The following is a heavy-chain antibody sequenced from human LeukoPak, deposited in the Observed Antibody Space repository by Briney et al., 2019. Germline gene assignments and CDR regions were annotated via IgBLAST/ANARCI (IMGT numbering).Heavy chain of an antibody. CDR2: IWYDGSNK. J-gene: IGHJ4*02. D-gene: IGHD6-19*01. Sequence: GGSLRLSCAASGFTFSSYGMHWDRQAPGKGLEWVAVIWYDGSNKYYADSVKGRFTISRDNAKNSLYLQMNSLRAEDTAVYYCARTQQWRGGGFDYWGQGTLVTVSS. CDR1: GFTFSSYG. V-gene: IGHV3-33*01. CDR3: ARTQQWRGGGFDY.